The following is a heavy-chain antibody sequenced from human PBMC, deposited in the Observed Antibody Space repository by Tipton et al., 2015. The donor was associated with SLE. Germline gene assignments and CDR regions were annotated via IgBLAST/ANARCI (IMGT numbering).Heavy chain of an antibody. CDR3: AGIGGKATVSPFYYYGMDV. Sequence: TLSLTCTVSNASMSRGGYYWHWIRQHPREGLGWIGRMYFSGVTDYNPSLKSRLTLSIDTSKNQFSLRLKSVTAADTAVYYCAGIGGKATVSPFYYYGMDVWGQGTTVTVSS. J-gene: IGHJ6*02. V-gene: IGHV4-39*07. CDR2: MYFSGVT. CDR1: NASMSRGGYY. D-gene: IGHD4-17*01.